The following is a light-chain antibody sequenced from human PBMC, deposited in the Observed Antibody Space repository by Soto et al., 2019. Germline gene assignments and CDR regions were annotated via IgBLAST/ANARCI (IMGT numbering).Light chain of an antibody. CDR1: SSDIGGYNY. CDR2: EVS. Sequence: QSALTQPPSASGSPGQSVTISCSGTSSDIGGYNYVSWYQQHPGKAPKLMIYEVSRRPSGVPDRFSGSTSGNTASLTVSGLRAEDEADYYCSSYAGSNTYVVFGGGTKLTVL. V-gene: IGLV2-8*01. CDR3: SSYAGSNTYVV. J-gene: IGLJ2*01.